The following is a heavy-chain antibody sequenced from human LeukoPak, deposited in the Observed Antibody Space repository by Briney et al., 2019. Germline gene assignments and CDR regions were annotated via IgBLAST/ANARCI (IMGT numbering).Heavy chain of an antibody. V-gene: IGHV3-23*01. J-gene: IGHJ4*02. CDR1: GFTFSSYE. CDR3: AKDIPSVLYYGSAIPDY. Sequence: PGGSLRLSRAASGFTFSSYEMNWVRQAPGKGLEWVSSISGSGGNTYYADSVKGRFTISRDNSKNTLYLQMNSLRAEDTAVYYCAKDIPSVLYYGSAIPDYWGQGTLVTVSS. CDR2: ISGSGGNT. D-gene: IGHD3-10*01.